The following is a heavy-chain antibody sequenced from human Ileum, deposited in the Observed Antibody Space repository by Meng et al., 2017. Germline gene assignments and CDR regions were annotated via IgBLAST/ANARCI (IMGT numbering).Heavy chain of an antibody. CDR3: ARGVSAAGLFDN. V-gene: IGHV4-31*03. D-gene: IGHD2-2*01. CDR2: IHYTGST. Sequence: QVQLQESGPGLVKGSQTLSLTCTVSGGSIGSAACYWTWIRQHPAKGLEWIGYIHYTGSTSYNPSLESRTSTSIDTSNNQFSLKVTSVTAADTAVYYCARGVSAAGLFDNWGPGTLVTVSS. J-gene: IGHJ4*02. CDR1: GGSIGSAACY.